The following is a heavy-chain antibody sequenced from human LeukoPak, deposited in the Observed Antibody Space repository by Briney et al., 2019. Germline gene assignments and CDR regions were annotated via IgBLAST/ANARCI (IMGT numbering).Heavy chain of an antibody. CDR2: INPNSGGT. CDR3: ARDRHYDFWSGYYPETKDY. CDR1: GYTFTGYY. J-gene: IGHJ4*02. Sequence: VASVKVSCKASGYTFTGYYMHWVRQAPGQGLEWMGWINPNSGGTNYAQKFQGRVTMTRDTSISTAYMELSRLRSDDTAVYYCARDRHYDFWSGYYPETKDYWGQGTLVTVSS. D-gene: IGHD3-3*01. V-gene: IGHV1-2*02.